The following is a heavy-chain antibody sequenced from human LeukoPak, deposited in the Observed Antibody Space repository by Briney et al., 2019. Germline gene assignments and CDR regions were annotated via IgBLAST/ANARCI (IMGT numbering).Heavy chain of an antibody. CDR2: INAGNGNT. V-gene: IGHV1-3*03. CDR1: GYTFTSYA. D-gene: IGHD6-13*01. J-gene: IGHJ4*02. Sequence: ASVKVSCKASGYTFTSYAMHWVRQAPGQRLEWMGWINAGNGNTKYSQEFQGRVTITRDTSASTAYMELSSLRSEDMAVYYCARERSGYSSSWYYFDYWGQGTLVTVSS. CDR3: ARERSGYSSSWYYFDY.